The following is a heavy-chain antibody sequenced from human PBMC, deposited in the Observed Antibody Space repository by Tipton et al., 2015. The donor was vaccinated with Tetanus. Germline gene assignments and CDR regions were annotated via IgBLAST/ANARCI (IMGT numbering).Heavy chain of an antibody. Sequence: GLVKPSQTLSLTCTVSGASISSGGYYWTWIRQHPGKGLEWIGDIYFSGSTYYNPSLRSRVTISVDTSKNEFSLKLNSVTAADTAVYYCARDFRERSGTYFSYYYTMDVWGQGP. CDR1: GASISSGGYY. J-gene: IGHJ6*02. D-gene: IGHD1-26*01. V-gene: IGHV4-31*03. CDR3: ARDFRERSGTYFSYYYTMDV. CDR2: IYFSGST.